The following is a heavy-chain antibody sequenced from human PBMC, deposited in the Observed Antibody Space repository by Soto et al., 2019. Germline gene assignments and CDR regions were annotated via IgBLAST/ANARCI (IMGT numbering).Heavy chain of an antibody. J-gene: IGHJ6*02. D-gene: IGHD6-19*01. Sequence: EVQLVESGGGLVKPGGSLRLSCRASGFTSSIYSMNWVRQAPGKGLEWVSSITTNSFYIYYADSVKGRFSISRDDAKNSLYLQTNSLRAEDTAIYYFERDYGRGSTVAGTRRGVFYYGMDVWGQGTTVTVSS. V-gene: IGHV3-21*01. CDR2: ITTNSFYI. CDR3: ERDYGRGSTVAGTRRGVFYYGMDV. CDR1: GFTSSIYS.